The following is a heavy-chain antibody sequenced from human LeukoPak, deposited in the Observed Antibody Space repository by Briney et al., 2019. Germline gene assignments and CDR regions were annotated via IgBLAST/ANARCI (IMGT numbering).Heavy chain of an antibody. CDR2: ISGSGDST. CDR3: AKQVAVAGYFDY. D-gene: IGHD6-19*01. CDR1: GFTFSSYA. V-gene: IGHV3-23*01. Sequence: GGSLRLSCAASGFTFSSYAMIWVRQAPGKGLGWVSGISGSGDSTDYADSVKGRFTISRDNSKNTLSLQMNSLRAEDTAVYYCAKQVAVAGYFDYWGQGTLVTVSS. J-gene: IGHJ4*02.